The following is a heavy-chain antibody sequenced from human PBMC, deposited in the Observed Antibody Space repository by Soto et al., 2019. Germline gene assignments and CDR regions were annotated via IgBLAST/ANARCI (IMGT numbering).Heavy chain of an antibody. CDR2: IIPIFGTA. J-gene: IGHJ6*02. D-gene: IGHD3-3*01. CDR3: ARAHAMICGVVIRGSDYYCGMDV. Sequence: QVQLVQSGAEVKKPGSSVKVSCKASGGTFSSYAISWVRQAPGQGLEWMGGIIPIFGTANYAQKFQGRGTITADESTSTAYMELSSLRSEDTAVSYCARAHAMICGVVIRGSDYYCGMDVWGQGTTVTVSS. CDR1: GGTFSSYA. V-gene: IGHV1-69*01.